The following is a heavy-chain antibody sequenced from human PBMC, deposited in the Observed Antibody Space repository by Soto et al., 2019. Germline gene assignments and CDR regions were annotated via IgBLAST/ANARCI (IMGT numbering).Heavy chain of an antibody. CDR3: ARDGARDRGDKGFDD. D-gene: IGHD2-21*02. V-gene: IGHV3-21*01. Sequence: EVQLVESGGGLVRPGGSLRLSCAASGFTFSSYTMHWVRQAPGKGLEWVSSITSTSTYIYYTDSLKGRFTISRDNANNSLFLQMNNLGPGDTAVYYCARDGARDRGDKGFDDCGQGTVVTVSS. CDR2: ITSTSTYI. CDR1: GFTFSSYT. J-gene: IGHJ4*02.